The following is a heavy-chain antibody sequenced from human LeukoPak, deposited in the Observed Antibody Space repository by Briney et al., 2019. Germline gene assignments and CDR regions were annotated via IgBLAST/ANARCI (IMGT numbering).Heavy chain of an antibody. Sequence: GGSLRLSCAASGFTFDDYAMHWVRQAPGKGLEWVSGISWNSGSIGYADSVKGRFTISRDNAKNSLYLQMNSLRAEDTALYYCVYSSGYTYFDYWGQGTLVTVSS. V-gene: IGHV3-9*01. J-gene: IGHJ4*02. D-gene: IGHD3-22*01. CDR3: VYSSGYTYFDY. CDR2: ISWNSGSI. CDR1: GFTFDDYA.